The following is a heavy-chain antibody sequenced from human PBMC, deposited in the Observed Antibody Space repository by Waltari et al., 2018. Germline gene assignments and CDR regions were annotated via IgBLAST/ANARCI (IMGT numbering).Heavy chain of an antibody. V-gene: IGHV3-30*01. Sequence: QVQVVESGGGVVQPGRSLRLSCAASGFTFSSYAMHWVRQAPGKGLEWVAVISYDGSNKYYADSVKGRFTISRDNSKNTLYLQMNSLRAEDTAVYYCARGFVWWDTAMATPPFDYWGQGTLVTVSS. J-gene: IGHJ4*02. CDR3: ARGFVWWDTAMATPPFDY. CDR2: ISYDGSNK. D-gene: IGHD5-18*01. CDR1: GFTFSSYA.